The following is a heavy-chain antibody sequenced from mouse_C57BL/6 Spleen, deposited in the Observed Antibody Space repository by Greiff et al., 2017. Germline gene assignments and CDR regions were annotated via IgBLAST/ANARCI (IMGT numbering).Heavy chain of an antibody. CDR2: IWSGGST. CDR3: ASYYGSSYPYYYAMDY. CDR1: GFSLTSYG. Sequence: LQQSGPGLVQPSQSLSITCTVSGFSLTSYGVHWVRQSPGKGLEWLGVIWSGGSTDYNAAFISRLSISKDNSKSQVFFKMNSLQADDTAIYYCASYYGSSYPYYYAMDYWGQGTSVTVSS. V-gene: IGHV2-2*01. D-gene: IGHD1-1*01. J-gene: IGHJ4*01.